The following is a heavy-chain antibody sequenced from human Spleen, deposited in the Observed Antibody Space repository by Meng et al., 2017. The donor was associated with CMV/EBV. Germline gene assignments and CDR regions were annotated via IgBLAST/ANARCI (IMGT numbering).Heavy chain of an antibody. CDR2: TLFDGNNK. J-gene: IGHJ4*02. D-gene: IGHD3-3*01. CDR3: ARADFWSGSHPYFHH. CDR1: GFTFGYYA. V-gene: IGHV3-30-3*01. Sequence: GGSLRLPWAGSGFTFGYYAMHWVRQAPGKGLEWVAGTLFDGNNKYYADSVRGRFTISRDNSKNTLYLQIDSLRAADTAVYYCARADFWSGSHPYFHHWGQGALVTVSS.